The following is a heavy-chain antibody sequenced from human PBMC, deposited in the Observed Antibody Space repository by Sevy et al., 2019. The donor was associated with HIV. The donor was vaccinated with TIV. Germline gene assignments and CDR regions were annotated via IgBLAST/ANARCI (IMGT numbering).Heavy chain of an antibody. J-gene: IGHJ4*02. CDR2: IKSKTDGGTG. CDR3: TTGDPYNRYGYMRPYFFDY. V-gene: IGHV3-15*01. Sequence: GGSLRLSCAASGFTFTNTWMSWVRLAPGKGLEWVGRIKSKTDGGTGDYAAPVKGRFSISRDDSKNTLYLQMNSLKTEDTAVYYCTTGDPYNRYGYMRPYFFDYWGQGTLVTVSS. CDR1: GFTFTNTW. D-gene: IGHD5-18*01.